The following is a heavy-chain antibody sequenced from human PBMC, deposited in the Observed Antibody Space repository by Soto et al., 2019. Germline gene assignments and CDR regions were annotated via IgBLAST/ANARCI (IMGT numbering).Heavy chain of an antibody. CDR2: ISYDGSSQ. J-gene: IGHJ4*02. Sequence: QVQLVESGGGVVQPGRSLRLSCVASGFTFSNYGMHWVRQAPGKGLEWVAVISYDGSSQHYADSVKGRFTISRDNSKNKLYVQMKSLRAEDTAVYYCAKDGGWNLPRGRGSDYGSQGTLVTVFS. D-gene: IGHD1-1*01. V-gene: IGHV3-30*18. CDR3: AKDGGWNLPRGRGSDY. CDR1: GFTFSNYG.